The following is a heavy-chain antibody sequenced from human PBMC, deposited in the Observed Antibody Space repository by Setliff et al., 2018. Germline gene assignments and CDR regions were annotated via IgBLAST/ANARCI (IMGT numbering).Heavy chain of an antibody. Sequence: SVKVSCKASGGSFSSYAIIWVRQAPGQGLELMGGIIPAFTTANYAQKFQGRVTITADESTSTAYMELSSLGSEDTAVYYCAGGQPLVRKYYYYMDVWGKGTTVTVSS. CDR2: IIPAFTTA. V-gene: IGHV1-69*13. CDR3: AGGQPLVRKYYYYMDV. J-gene: IGHJ6*03. CDR1: GGSFSSYA. D-gene: IGHD3-10*01.